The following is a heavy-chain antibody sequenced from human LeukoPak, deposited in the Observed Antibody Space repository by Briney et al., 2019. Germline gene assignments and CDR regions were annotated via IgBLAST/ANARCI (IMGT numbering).Heavy chain of an antibody. CDR1: GFTFSSYG. V-gene: IGHV3-33*01. CDR2: IWYDGSNK. D-gene: IGHD6-13*01. CDR3: ARGDSSSHYFDY. Sequence: PGRSLRLSCAASGFTFSSYGMHWVRQAPGKGLEWVAVIWYDGSNKYYADSVKGRFTISRDNSKNTLYLQMNSLRAEDTAVYYCARGDSSSHYFDYWGQGTLVTVSS. J-gene: IGHJ4*02.